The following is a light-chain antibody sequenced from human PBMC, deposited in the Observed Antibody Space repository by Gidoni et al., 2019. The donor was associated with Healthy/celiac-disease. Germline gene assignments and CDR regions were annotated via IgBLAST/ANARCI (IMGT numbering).Light chain of an antibody. J-gene: IGLJ3*02. CDR1: SSNIGNNY. CDR2: DNN. CDR3: GTWDSSLSPNWV. Sequence: QSVLTQPPSVSAAPGQKVTISCSGSSSNIGNNYVSWYQQLPGTAPKLLIYDNNKRPSGIPDRFSGSKSGTSATLGITGLQTGHEADYYCGTWDSSLSPNWVFGGGTKLTVL. V-gene: IGLV1-51*01.